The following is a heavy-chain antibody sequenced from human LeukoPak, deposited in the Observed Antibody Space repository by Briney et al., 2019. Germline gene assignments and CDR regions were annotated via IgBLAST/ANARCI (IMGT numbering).Heavy chain of an antibody. Sequence: GESLKISCKGSGYSFSNYWIGWVRQMPGKGLEWMGIIYPGDSDTRYSPSFQGQVTISVDESINTAYLLWSSLEASDTAMYYCARQYGRPFDYWGQGTLVTVSS. V-gene: IGHV5-51*01. J-gene: IGHJ4*02. CDR2: IYPGDSDT. CDR1: GYSFSNYW. D-gene: IGHD4-17*01. CDR3: ARQYGRPFDY.